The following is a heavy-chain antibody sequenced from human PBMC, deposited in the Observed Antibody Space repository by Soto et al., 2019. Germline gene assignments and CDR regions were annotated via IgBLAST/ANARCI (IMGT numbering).Heavy chain of an antibody. J-gene: IGHJ5*02. V-gene: IGHV2-5*01. Sequence: SGPTLVNPTQTLTRTFTFSGFSLKGSIVCVAWIRHPPGKALEWLALVYWSDEKRYSPSLKNRLTITKDTSKNEVVLTMTNMDPLDTATYYCAHKEYYFATGTYYNVRWFDPWGQGILVTVSS. D-gene: IGHD3-10*01. CDR3: AHKEYYFATGTYYNVRWFDP. CDR2: VYWSDEK. CDR1: GFSLKGSIVC.